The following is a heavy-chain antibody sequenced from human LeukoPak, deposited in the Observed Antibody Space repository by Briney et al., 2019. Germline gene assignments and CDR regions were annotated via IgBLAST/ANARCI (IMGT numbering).Heavy chain of an antibody. J-gene: IGHJ3*02. Sequence: PSETLSLTCTVSGGSISSGGYYWSWIRQPPGKGLEWIGYIYHSGSTYYNPSLKSRVTISVDRSKNQFSLKLSSVTAADTAVYYCARGSYSSTPQRAFDIWGQGTMVTVSS. CDR3: ARGSYSSTPQRAFDI. CDR1: GGSISSGGYY. CDR2: IYHSGST. D-gene: IGHD6-13*01. V-gene: IGHV4-30-2*01.